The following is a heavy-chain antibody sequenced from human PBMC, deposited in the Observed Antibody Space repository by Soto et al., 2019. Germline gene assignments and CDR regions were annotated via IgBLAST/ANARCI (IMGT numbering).Heavy chain of an antibody. CDR1: GFTFSSYS. CDR2: ISSSSSYI. J-gene: IGHJ2*01. CDR3: ARDPRKNSSSTWYFDI. Sequence: GGSLRLSCAASGFTFSSYSMNWVRQAPGKGLEWVSSISSSSSYIYYADSVKGRFTISRDNAKNSLYLQMNSLRAEDTAVYYCARDPRKNSSSTWYFDIWGRGTLVTVSS. V-gene: IGHV3-21*01. D-gene: IGHD6-6*01.